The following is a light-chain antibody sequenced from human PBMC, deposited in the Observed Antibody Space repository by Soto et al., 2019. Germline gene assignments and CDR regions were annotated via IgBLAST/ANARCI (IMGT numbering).Light chain of an antibody. J-gene: IGKJ3*01. Sequence: DIQMTQSPSSLSASVGDRVTITCRASQSISSYLNWYQQKPGKAPKLLIYAASSLQSGVPSRFSCSGSGTDFTLTISSLQPEDFATYYCQQSYSTPLCTFGPGTKVDIK. CDR3: QQSYSTPLCT. CDR1: QSISSY. CDR2: AAS. V-gene: IGKV1-39*01.